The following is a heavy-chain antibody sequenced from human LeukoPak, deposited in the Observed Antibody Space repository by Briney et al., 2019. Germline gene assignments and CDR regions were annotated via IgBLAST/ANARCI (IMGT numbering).Heavy chain of an antibody. V-gene: IGHV1-18*01. D-gene: IGHD4-23*01. Sequence: GASVKVSCKASGYTFTSYGISWVRQAPGQGLEWMGWISAYNGNTNYAQKLQGRVTMTTDTSTSTAYMELRSLRSDDTAVYYCARDHGLLWKPRVDYMDVWGKGTTVTVSS. J-gene: IGHJ6*03. CDR2: ISAYNGNT. CDR3: ARDHGLLWKPRVDYMDV. CDR1: GYTFTSYG.